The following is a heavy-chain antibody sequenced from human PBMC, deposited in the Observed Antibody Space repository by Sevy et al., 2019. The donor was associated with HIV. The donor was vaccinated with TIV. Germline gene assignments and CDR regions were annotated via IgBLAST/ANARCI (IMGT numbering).Heavy chain of an antibody. D-gene: IGHD2-8*02. CDR3: SRGVLRLNYYFDY. CDR1: GFTFSSYW. J-gene: IGHJ4*01. Sequence: GGSLRLSCAASGFTFSSYWMHWVRQAPGKGLVWVSRINMDGSSTSYADSVKGRFTISRDNAKNTMYLQMNSLRAEDTAVYFCSRGVLRLNYYFDYWGHGTLVTVSS. V-gene: IGHV3-74*01. CDR2: INMDGSST.